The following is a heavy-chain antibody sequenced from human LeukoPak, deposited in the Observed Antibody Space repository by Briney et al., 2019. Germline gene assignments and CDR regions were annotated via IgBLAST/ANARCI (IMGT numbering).Heavy chain of an antibody. CDR3: ARGESTVTTSFDY. Sequence: ASVTVSCKASGYTFTSYYMHWVRQAPGQGLEWMGITNPSGGSTSYAQKFQGRVTMTRDMSTSTVYMELSSLRSEDTAVYYCARGESTVTTSFDYWGQGTLVTVSS. J-gene: IGHJ4*02. D-gene: IGHD4-11*01. CDR1: GYTFTSYY. CDR2: TNPSGGST. V-gene: IGHV1-46*01.